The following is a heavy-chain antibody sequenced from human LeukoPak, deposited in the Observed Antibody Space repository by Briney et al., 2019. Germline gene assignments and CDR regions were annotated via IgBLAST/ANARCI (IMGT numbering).Heavy chain of an antibody. CDR1: DDSISSSSYY. V-gene: IGHV4-39*01. Sequence: SETLSLTCTVSDDSISSSSYYWGWIRQPPGKGLEWIGSIYYSGSTYYNPSLKSRVTISVDTSKNQFSLKLSSVTAADTAVYYCARYASGSYFDYWGQGTLVTVSS. D-gene: IGHD1-26*01. CDR2: IYYSGST. CDR3: ARYASGSYFDY. J-gene: IGHJ4*02.